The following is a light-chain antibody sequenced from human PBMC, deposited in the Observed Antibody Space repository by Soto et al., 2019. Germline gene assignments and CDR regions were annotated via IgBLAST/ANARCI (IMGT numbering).Light chain of an antibody. CDR1: QSVSSN. Sequence: EIVITQSPATLSVSPGERATLSCMASQSVSSNLAWYQQKPGQAPRLLIYDASNRATGIPARFSGSGSGTEFTLTISSLQSEDFAVYYCQQYNNWPLTFGGGTKVDIK. J-gene: IGKJ4*01. CDR2: DAS. V-gene: IGKV3D-15*01. CDR3: QQYNNWPLT.